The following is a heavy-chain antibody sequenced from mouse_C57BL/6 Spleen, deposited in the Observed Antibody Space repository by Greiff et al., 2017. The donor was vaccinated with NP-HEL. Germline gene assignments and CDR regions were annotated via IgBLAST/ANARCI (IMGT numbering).Heavy chain of an antibody. D-gene: IGHD1-1*01. CDR1: GYTFTDYE. Sequence: VKLQQSGAELVRPGASVTLSCKASGYTFTDYEMHWVKQTPVHGLEWIGAIDPETGGTAYNQKFKGKAILTADKSSSTAYMELRSLTSEDSAVYYCTRYGSSLYYFDYWGQGTTLTVSS. J-gene: IGHJ2*01. CDR3: TRYGSSLYYFDY. CDR2: IDPETGGT. V-gene: IGHV1-15*01.